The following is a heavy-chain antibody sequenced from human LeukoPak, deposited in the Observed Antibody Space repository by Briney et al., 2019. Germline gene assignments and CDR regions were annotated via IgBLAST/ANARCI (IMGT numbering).Heavy chain of an antibody. CDR3: ARDPDSSGATDYFDY. V-gene: IGHV1-18*01. CDR2: ISAYNGNT. J-gene: IGHJ4*02. Sequence: ASVKVSCKASGYTFTSYGISWERQAPGQGLEWMGWISAYNGNTNYAQKLQGRVTMTTDTSTSTAYMELRSLRSDDTAVYYCARDPDSSGATDYFDYWGQGTLVTVSS. D-gene: IGHD6-19*01. CDR1: GYTFTSYG.